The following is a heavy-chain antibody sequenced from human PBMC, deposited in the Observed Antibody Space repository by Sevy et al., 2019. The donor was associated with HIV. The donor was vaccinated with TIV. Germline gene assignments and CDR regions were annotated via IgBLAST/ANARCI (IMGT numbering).Heavy chain of an antibody. Sequence: GGSLRLSCAASGFTFSTYSMHWVRQAPGKGLEWVSYISKSSRNIYYADSVKGRFTISRDNAKNALYLQMNSLRAEETGVYYCARGILVIPYYYYAMDVWGQGTTVTVSS. D-gene: IGHD3-9*01. CDR1: GFTFSTYS. V-gene: IGHV3-48*01. J-gene: IGHJ6*02. CDR3: ARGILVIPYYYYAMDV. CDR2: ISKSSRNI.